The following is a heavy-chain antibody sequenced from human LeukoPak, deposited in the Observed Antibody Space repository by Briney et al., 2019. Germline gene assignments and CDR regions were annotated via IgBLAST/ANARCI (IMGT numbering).Heavy chain of an antibody. J-gene: IGHJ4*02. V-gene: IGHV1-69*04. CDR1: GGTFSSYA. Sequence: SVKASCKASGGTFSSYAISWVRQAPGRGLEWMGRIIPILGIANYAQKFQGRVTITADKSTSTAYMELSSLRSEDTAVYYCAEGRETDLDYWGQGTLVTVSS. CDR2: IIPILGIA. CDR3: AEGRETDLDY.